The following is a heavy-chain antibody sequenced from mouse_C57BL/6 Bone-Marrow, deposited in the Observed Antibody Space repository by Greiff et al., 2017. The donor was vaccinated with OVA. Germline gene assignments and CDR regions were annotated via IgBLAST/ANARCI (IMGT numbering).Heavy chain of an antibody. V-gene: IGHV2-2*01. J-gene: IGHJ2*01. CDR1: GFSLTSYG. Sequence: QVQLKESGPGLVQPSQSLSITCTVSGFSLTSYGVHWVRQSPGKGLEWLGVIWSGGSTDYNAAFIARLSISKDNSKSQVFLKMNRLQADDTAIYYCARPTAQATYLDYWGQGTTLTVSS. CDR2: IWSGGST. D-gene: IGHD3-2*02. CDR3: ARPTAQATYLDY.